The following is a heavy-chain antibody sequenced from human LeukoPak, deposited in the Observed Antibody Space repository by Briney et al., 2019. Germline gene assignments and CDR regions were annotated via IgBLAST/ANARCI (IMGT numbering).Heavy chain of an antibody. CDR3: ARDEGPVP. CDR2: IIPILGIA. V-gene: IGHV1-69*04. Sequence: ASVKVSCKASGGTFSSYAISWVRQAPGQGLEWMGRIIPILGIANYAQEFQGRVTITADKSTSTAYMELSSLRSEDTTVYYCARDEGPVPWGQGTLVTVSS. CDR1: GGTFSSYA. J-gene: IGHJ5*02.